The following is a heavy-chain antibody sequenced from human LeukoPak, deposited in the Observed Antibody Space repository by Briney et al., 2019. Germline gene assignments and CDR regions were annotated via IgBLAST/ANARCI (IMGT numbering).Heavy chain of an antibody. CDR1: GYTFSGYY. D-gene: IGHD1-26*01. Sequence: ASVKVSCKASGYTFSGYYMHWVRQAPGQGLEWMGWINPNSGGTNYAQKFQGRVTMTRDTSISTAYMELSRLRSDDTAVYYCARDRSRGSYYDYWGQGTLATVSS. J-gene: IGHJ4*02. V-gene: IGHV1-2*02. CDR2: INPNSGGT. CDR3: ARDRSRGSYYDY.